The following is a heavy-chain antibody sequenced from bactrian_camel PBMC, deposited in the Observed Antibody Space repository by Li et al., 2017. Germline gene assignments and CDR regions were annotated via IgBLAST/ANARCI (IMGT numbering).Heavy chain of an antibody. J-gene: IGHJ4*01. CDR1: GITYSSAY. CDR3: VTWRDGAFNY. D-gene: IGHD1*01. V-gene: IGHV3S40*01. CDR2: ISSDGGRT. Sequence: VQLVESGGGSVQAGGSLRLSCEASGITYSSAYMGWFRQYPGKGLEWVSGISSDGGRTYYTDLGKGRSTISRDNAENTVTLEMGSLKPEDAAVYYCVTWRDGAFNYWGQGTQVTVS.